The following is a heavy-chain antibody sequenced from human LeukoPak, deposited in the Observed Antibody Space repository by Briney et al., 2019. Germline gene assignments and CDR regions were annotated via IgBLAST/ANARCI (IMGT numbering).Heavy chain of an antibody. Sequence: SQTLSLTCTVSGGSISSGSYYWIWIRQPAGKGLEWIGRIYTSGSTNYNPSLKSRVTISVDTSKNQFSLKLSSVTAADTAVYYCARVTYYDSSGYPRGAFDIWGQGTMVTVSS. CDR1: GGSISSGSYY. J-gene: IGHJ3*02. V-gene: IGHV4-61*02. CDR3: ARVTYYDSSGYPRGAFDI. D-gene: IGHD3-22*01. CDR2: IYTSGST.